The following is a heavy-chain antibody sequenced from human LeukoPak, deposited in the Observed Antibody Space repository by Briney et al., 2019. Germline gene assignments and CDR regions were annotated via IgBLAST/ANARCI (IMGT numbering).Heavy chain of an antibody. D-gene: IGHD5-18*01. CDR1: GFTFSDYY. CDR3: ARVGYSYGYWSLFFDY. CDR2: ISSSGSTI. V-gene: IGHV3-11*04. Sequence: TGGSLRLSCAASGFTFSDYYMSWIRQAPGKGLEWVSYISSSGSTIYYADSVKGRFTISRDNAKNSLYLQMNSLRAEDTAVYYCARVGYSYGYWSLFFDYWGQGTLVTVSS. J-gene: IGHJ4*02.